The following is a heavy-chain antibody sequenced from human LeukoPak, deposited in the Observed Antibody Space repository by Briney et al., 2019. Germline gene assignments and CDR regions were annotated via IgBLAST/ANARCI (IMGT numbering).Heavy chain of an antibody. J-gene: IGHJ6*03. CDR3: TTQSTAQASNHYYMDV. V-gene: IGHV3-15*01. CDR2: IKSKTDGGTT. D-gene: IGHD4-17*01. Sequence: GGSLRLSCAASGFTFSNAWMSWVRQAPGKGLEWVGRIKSKTDGGTTDDAAQGKGRFTISREDSKHTLYLQMNSQKTEDTAVYYCTTQSTAQASNHYYMDVWGKGTTVTVSS. CDR1: GFTFSNAW.